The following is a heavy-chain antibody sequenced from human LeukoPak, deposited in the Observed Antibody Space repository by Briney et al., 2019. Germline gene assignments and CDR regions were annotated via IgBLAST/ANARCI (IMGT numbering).Heavy chain of an antibody. J-gene: IGHJ4*02. CDR3: ARDRGNWLFDY. Sequence: SETLSLTCAVYGGSFSGYYWSWIRQPPGKGLEWIGYIYYSGSTNYNPSLKSRVTISVDTSKNQFSLKLSSVTAADTAVYYCARDRGNWLFDYWGQGTLVTVSS. V-gene: IGHV4-59*01. D-gene: IGHD4-23*01. CDR1: GGSFSGYY. CDR2: IYYSGST.